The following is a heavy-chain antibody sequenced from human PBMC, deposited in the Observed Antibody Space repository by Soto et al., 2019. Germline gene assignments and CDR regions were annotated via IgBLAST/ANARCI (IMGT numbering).Heavy chain of an antibody. D-gene: IGHD2-2*01. CDR2: INPNSGGT. Sequence: QVQLVQSGAEVKKPGASVKVSCKASGYTFTGYYMHWVRQAPGQGLEWMGWINPNSGGTNYAQKFQGWVTMTRDTSISTAYMERSRLRSDDTAVYYCAREGHYCSSTSCYRWFDPWGQGTLVTVSS. CDR1: GYTFTGYY. V-gene: IGHV1-2*04. J-gene: IGHJ5*02. CDR3: AREGHYCSSTSCYRWFDP.